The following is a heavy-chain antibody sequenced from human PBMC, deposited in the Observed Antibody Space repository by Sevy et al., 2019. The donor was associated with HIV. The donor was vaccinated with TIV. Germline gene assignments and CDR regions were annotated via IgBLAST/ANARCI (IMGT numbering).Heavy chain of an antibody. J-gene: IGHJ6*02. CDR1: GFTFSSYS. V-gene: IGHV3-21*01. Sequence: GGSLRLSCAASGFTFSSYSMNWVRQAPGKGLEWVSSISSSSSNIYYADSVKGRFTISRDIAKNSLYLQMNSLRAEDTAVYYWARDRTPDYDFWSGYYYGMDVWGQGTTVTVSS. CDR3: ARDRTPDYDFWSGYYYGMDV. D-gene: IGHD3-3*01. CDR2: ISSSSSNI.